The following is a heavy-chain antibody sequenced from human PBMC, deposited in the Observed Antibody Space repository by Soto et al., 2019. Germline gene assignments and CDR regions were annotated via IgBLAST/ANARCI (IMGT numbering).Heavy chain of an antibody. CDR2: IIPILGIA. CDR3: ARDAYCGGDCYSSWFDP. Sequence: QVQLVQSGAEVKKPGSSVKVSCKASGGTFSSYTISWVRQAPGQGLEWMGRIIPILGIANYAQKFQGRVTITADKSTSKAYMELSSLRSEDTAVYYCARDAYCGGDCYSSWFDPWGQGTLVTVSS. J-gene: IGHJ5*02. V-gene: IGHV1-69*02. D-gene: IGHD2-21*02. CDR1: GGTFSSYT.